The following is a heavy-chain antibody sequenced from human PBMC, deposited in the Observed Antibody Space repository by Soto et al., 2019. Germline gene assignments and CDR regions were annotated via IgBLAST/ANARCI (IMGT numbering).Heavy chain of an antibody. CDR1: GYSFTSYW. CDR2: IYPGDSDT. CDR3: ARETDYYGSGNGYGMDV. Sequence: GESLKISCKGSGYSFTSYWSGWVRQMPGKGLEWMGIIYPGDSDTRYSPSFQGQVTISADKSISTAYLQWSSLKASDTAMYYCARETDYYGSGNGYGMDVWGQGTTVTVSS. J-gene: IGHJ6*02. V-gene: IGHV5-51*01. D-gene: IGHD3-10*01.